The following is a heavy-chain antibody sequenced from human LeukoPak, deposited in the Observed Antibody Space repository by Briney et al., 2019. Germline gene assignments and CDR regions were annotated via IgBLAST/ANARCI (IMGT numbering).Heavy chain of an antibody. CDR1: GFTLSRYN. D-gene: IGHD1-26*01. J-gene: IGHJ4*02. Sequence: GRSLSLSFAAPGFTLSRYNMHWVPQAPGKEPGWVAVISVDGRRTYYAALVRGRFTISRDNSNNTVYLQVNAVSPGATAVYYCANWAGSYYGRWGQGTLVSVSS. CDR3: ANWAGSYYGR. V-gene: IGHV3-30*18. CDR2: ISVDGRRT.